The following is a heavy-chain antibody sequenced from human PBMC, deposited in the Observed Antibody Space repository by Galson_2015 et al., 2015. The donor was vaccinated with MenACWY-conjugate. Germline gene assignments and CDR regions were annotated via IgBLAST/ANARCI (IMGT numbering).Heavy chain of an antibody. V-gene: IGHV4-39*07. D-gene: IGHD1-26*01. CDR2: VSYSGTT. J-gene: IGHJ5*02. CDR3: AREKGASPNWFDP. Sequence: ETLSLTCSVSRGSISSSSFYWGWIRQPPGKGLEWIGSVSYSGTTYYNPSLKSRVTISVDTSKSQFSLRLSSVTAADTAVYYCAREKGASPNWFDPWGQGTLVTVSS. CDR1: RGSISSSSFY.